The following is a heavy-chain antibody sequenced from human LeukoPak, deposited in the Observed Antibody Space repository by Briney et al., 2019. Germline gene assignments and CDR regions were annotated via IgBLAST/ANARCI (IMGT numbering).Heavy chain of an antibody. CDR3: AKEPNGDYIGTFDI. CDR1: KFIFNTYG. CDR2: ISGDGGST. V-gene: IGHV3-23*01. J-gene: IGHJ3*02. Sequence: GGSLRLSCATSKFIFNTYGMSWVRQAPGKGLEWVSSISGDGGSTQYAASVQGRFTISRDNSKNTLYLQMNSLRPEDTAVYYCAKEPNGDYIGTFDIWGQGTMVTVSS. D-gene: IGHD4-17*01.